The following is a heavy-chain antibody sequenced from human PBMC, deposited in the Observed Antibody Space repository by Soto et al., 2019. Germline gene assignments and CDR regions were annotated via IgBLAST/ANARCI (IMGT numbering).Heavy chain of an antibody. CDR3: TTDIVGVPAAIRSAYAFDI. V-gene: IGHV3-15*01. D-gene: IGHD2-2*01. J-gene: IGHJ3*02. CDR2: IKSKTDGGTT. Sequence: GGSLRLSCAASGFTFSNAWMSWVRQAPGKGLEWVGRIKSKTDGGTTDYAAPVKGRFTISRDDSKNTLYLQMNSLKSEDTAVYYCTTDIVGVPAAIRSAYAFDIWGQGTMVTVS. CDR1: GFTFSNAW.